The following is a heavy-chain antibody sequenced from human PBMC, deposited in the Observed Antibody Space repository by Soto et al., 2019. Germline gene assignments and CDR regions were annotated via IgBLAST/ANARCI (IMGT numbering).Heavy chain of an antibody. CDR1: GYTFTSYY. V-gene: IGHV1-46*01. D-gene: IGHD4-17*01. J-gene: IGHJ2*01. Sequence: QVQLVQSGAEVKKPGASVKVSCKASGYTFTSYYMHWVRQAPGQGLEWMGIINPSGGSTSYAQKFTGRVTMTRDTSTSTVYMELSSLRSEDTAVYYCARDRWETTVTTRINWYFDLWGRGTLVTVSS. CDR3: ARDRWETTVTTRINWYFDL. CDR2: INPSGGST.